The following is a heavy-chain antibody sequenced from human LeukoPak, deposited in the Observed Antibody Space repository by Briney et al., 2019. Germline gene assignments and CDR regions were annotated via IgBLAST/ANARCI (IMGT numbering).Heavy chain of an antibody. CDR2: IYNAGSA. Sequence: SETLSLTCNVSGASISSHYWNWIRQPAGKGLEWIGRIYNAGSANYNPSLKSRVTMSLDTSRNQISLKLTSVTAADTAVYYCARDVFFRAHNWFDPWGQGTLVTVSS. CDR3: ARDVFFRAHNWFDP. CDR1: GASISSHY. D-gene: IGHD2/OR15-2a*01. V-gene: IGHV4-4*07. J-gene: IGHJ5*02.